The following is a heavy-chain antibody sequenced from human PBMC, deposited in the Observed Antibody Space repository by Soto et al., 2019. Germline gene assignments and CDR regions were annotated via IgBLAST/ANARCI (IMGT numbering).Heavy chain of an antibody. CDR2: ISAYNGNT. J-gene: IGHJ5*02. CDR1: GYTFTSYG. V-gene: IGHV1-18*01. D-gene: IGHD2-15*01. Sequence: ASVKVSCKASGYTFTSYGISWVRQAPGQGLEWMGWISAYNGNTNYAQKLQGRVTMTTDTSTSTAYMELRSLRSDDTAVYYCARDARNLVVVVAARGGQYNWFDPWGQGTLVTVSS. CDR3: ARDARNLVVVVAARGGQYNWFDP.